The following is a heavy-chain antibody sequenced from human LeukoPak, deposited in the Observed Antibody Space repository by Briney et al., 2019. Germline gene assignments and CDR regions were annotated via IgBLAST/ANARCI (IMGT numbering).Heavy chain of an antibody. J-gene: IGHJ4*02. D-gene: IGHD3-16*02. CDR1: GFTFSDYY. CDR2: ISYDGSNK. CDR3: ARDPRESLGELSLYGFDY. Sequence: PGGSQRLSCVASGFTFSDYYMSWIRQAPGKGLEWVAVISYDGSNKYYADSVKGRFTISRDNSKNTLYLQMNSLRAEDTAVYYCARDPRESLGELSLYGFDYWGQGTLVTVSS. V-gene: IGHV3-30-3*01.